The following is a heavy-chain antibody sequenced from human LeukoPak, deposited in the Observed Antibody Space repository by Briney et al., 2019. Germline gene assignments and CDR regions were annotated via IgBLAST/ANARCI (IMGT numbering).Heavy chain of an antibody. CDR2: ISAYNGNT. J-gene: IGHJ5*02. V-gene: IGHV1-18*01. Sequence: ASVKVSCKASGYTFTSYGISWVRQPPGQELEWMGWISAYNGNTNYAQKLQGRVTITTDTSTSTAYMELRSLRSDDTAVYYCARGPFTTVVNAWFDPWGQGTLVTVSS. CDR3: ARGPFTTVVNAWFDP. CDR1: GYTFTSYG. D-gene: IGHD4-23*01.